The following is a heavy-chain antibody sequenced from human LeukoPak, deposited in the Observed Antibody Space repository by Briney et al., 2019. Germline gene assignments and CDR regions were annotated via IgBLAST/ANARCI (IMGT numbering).Heavy chain of an antibody. Sequence: PSETLSLTCTVSGGSISSYYWSWIRQPPGKGLEWIGRIYTSGSTNYNPSLKSRVTMSVDTSKNQFSLKLSSVTAADTAVYYCARVEYCGGDCYYFDYWGQGTLVTVSS. D-gene: IGHD2-21*01. CDR2: IYTSGST. V-gene: IGHV4-4*07. CDR3: ARVEYCGGDCYYFDY. J-gene: IGHJ4*02. CDR1: GGSISSYY.